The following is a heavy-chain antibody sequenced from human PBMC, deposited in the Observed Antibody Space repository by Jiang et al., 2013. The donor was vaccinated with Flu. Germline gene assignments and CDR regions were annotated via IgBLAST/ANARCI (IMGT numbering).Heavy chain of an antibody. J-gene: IGHJ4*02. CDR3: AREGDFSGEFEY. D-gene: IGHD3-16*01. CDR2: IRDKRNNYFT. CDR1: GFRFTDHY. V-gene: IGHV3-72*01. Sequence: VQLVESGGGVVQPGGSLRLSCAASGFRFTDHYIDWVRLVPGMGLQWVGRIRDKRNNYFTEYAASVKGRFLLSRDDSKNSVYLQMNRLTTDDTAVYYCAREGDFSGEFEYWGQGNPGHRLL.